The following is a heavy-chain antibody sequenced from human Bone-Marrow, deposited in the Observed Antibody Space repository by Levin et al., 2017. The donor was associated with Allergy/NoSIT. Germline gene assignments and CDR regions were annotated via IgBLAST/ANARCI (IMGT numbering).Heavy chain of an antibody. CDR1: GFTFSSYS. D-gene: IGHD5-12*01. Sequence: GGSLRLSCAASGFTFSSYSMNWVRQAPGKGLEWVSSISSSSSYIYYADSVKGRFTISRDNAKNSLYLQMNSLRAEDTAVYYCARVISWQRAFDIWGQGTMVTVSS. J-gene: IGHJ3*02. V-gene: IGHV3-21*01. CDR3: ARVISWQRAFDI. CDR2: ISSSSSYI.